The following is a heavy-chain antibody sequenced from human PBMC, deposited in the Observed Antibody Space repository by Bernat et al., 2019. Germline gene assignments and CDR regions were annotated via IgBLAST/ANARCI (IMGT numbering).Heavy chain of an antibody. CDR1: GFTFSSYD. V-gene: IGHV3-13*04. CDR2: IGTAGDT. CDR3: ARRRGTYGMDV. D-gene: IGHD1-7*01. Sequence: EVQLVESGGGLVQPGGSLRLSCAASGFTFSSYDMHWVRQATGKGLEWVSAIGTAGDTYYPGSVKGRFTISRENAKNSLYLQMNSLRAGDTAGNYWARRRGTYGMDVWGQGTRVTVSS. J-gene: IGHJ6*02.